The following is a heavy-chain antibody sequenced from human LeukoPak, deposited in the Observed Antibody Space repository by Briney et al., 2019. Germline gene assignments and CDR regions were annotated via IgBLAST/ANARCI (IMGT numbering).Heavy chain of an antibody. Sequence: PSGTLSLTCAVSGGSISSDNWWSWVRQPPGKGLEWVGEIHQSGSTNYNPSLESRVTITVDKSKSQFSLKLGSVTAADTAVYYCARRNYYDSTGYYNNWGRGTLVTVSS. J-gene: IGHJ4*02. V-gene: IGHV4-4*02. CDR3: ARRNYYDSTGYYNN. D-gene: IGHD3-22*01. CDR1: GGSISSDNW. CDR2: IHQSGST.